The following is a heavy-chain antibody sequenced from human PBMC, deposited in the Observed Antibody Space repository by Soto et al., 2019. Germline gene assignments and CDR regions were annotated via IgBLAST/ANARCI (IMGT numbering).Heavy chain of an antibody. Sequence: GGSLRLSCAASGFTFSNAWMNWVRQAPGKGLEWVGRIKSKTDGGTTDYAAPVKGRFTISRDDSKNTLYLQMNSLKTEDTAVYYCTTDTLEVGATSNYYGMDVWGQGTTVTVSS. V-gene: IGHV3-15*07. CDR3: TTDTLEVGATSNYYGMDV. CDR1: GFTFSNAW. J-gene: IGHJ6*02. D-gene: IGHD1-26*01. CDR2: IKSKTDGGTT.